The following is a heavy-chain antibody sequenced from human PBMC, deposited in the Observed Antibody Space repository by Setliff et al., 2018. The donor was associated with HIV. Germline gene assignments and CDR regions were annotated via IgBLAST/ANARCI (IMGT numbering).Heavy chain of an antibody. Sequence: GGSLRLSCTASGFSFRNFGMTWVRQAPGKGLEWVAFIRYDGDNKYYADSVKGRFTISRDNSKNSMDLQMNSLRAEDTAIYYCARKLRPGHGVDVWGQGTTVTVS. CDR3: ARKLRPGHGVDV. CDR1: GFSFRNFG. D-gene: IGHD3-10*01. CDR2: IRYDGDNK. J-gene: IGHJ6*02. V-gene: IGHV3-30*02.